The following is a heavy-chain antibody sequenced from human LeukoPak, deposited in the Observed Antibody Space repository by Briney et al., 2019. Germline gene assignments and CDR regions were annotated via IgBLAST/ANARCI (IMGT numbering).Heavy chain of an antibody. Sequence: GGSLRLPCAASGFTFSSYGMHWVRQAPGKGLEWVAFIRYDGSNKYYADSVKGRFTISRDTSKNTLYLQMNSLRAADTAVYYCAKKDFWSGYYESSWGQGTLVTVSS. V-gene: IGHV3-30*02. CDR3: AKKDFWSGYYESS. CDR1: GFTFSSYG. CDR2: IRYDGSNK. D-gene: IGHD3-3*01. J-gene: IGHJ5*02.